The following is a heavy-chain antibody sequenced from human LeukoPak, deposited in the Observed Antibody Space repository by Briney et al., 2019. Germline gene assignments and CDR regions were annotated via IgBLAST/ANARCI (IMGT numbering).Heavy chain of an antibody. CDR2: INQDGSGK. D-gene: IGHD3-10*01. J-gene: IGHJ4*02. CDR3: AKAGSGRSIDY. Sequence: PGGSLRLSCAASGFSFSSYWMNWVRQAPGKGLERVGNINQDGSGKYYVDSVKGRFTISRDNAMNSLYLQMNSLRAEDTAVYYCAKAGSGRSIDYWGQGTLVTVSS. V-gene: IGHV3-7*01. CDR1: GFSFSSYW.